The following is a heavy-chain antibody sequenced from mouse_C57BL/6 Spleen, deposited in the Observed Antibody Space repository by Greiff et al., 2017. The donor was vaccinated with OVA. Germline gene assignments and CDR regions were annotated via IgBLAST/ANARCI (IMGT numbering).Heavy chain of an antibody. CDR3: ARYGSSYDYFDY. V-gene: IGHV1-69*01. Sequence: QVQLQQPGAELVMPGASVKLSCKASGYTFTSYWMHWVKQRPGQGLEWIGEIDPSDSYTNYNQKFKGKSTLTVDKSSSKAYMQLSSLTSEDSAVYYCARYGSSYDYFDYWGQGTTLTVSS. CDR1: GYTFTSYW. J-gene: IGHJ2*01. CDR2: IDPSDSYT. D-gene: IGHD1-1*01.